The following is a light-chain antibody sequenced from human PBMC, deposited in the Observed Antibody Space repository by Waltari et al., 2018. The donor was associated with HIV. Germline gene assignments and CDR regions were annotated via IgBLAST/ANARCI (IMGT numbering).Light chain of an antibody. V-gene: IGLV1-40*01. CDR1: SSSLGTNYD. CDR3: QSYDTIVGGFYV. Sequence: QSVLTQPPSVSGAPGQRVTISCSGSSSSLGTNYDVHWYQQLPRAAPKLLIYGDDNRPSGVPERFSASRSGTSASLAITGLQPEDEADYYCQSYDTIVGGFYVFGTGTKVTV. J-gene: IGLJ1*01. CDR2: GDD.